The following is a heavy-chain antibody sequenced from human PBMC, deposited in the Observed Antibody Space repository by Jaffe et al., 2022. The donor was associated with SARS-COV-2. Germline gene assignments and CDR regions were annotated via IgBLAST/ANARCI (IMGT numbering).Heavy chain of an antibody. J-gene: IGHJ4*02. CDR1: GFTFSNAW. D-gene: IGHD3-22*01. CDR2: IKSKTDGGTT. CDR3: TTLTMIIVHNDY. V-gene: IGHV3-15*01. Sequence: EVQLVESGGGLVKSGGSLRLSCAASGFTFSNAWMNWVRQAPGKGLEWVGRIKSKTDGGTTDYAAPVKGRFTISRDDSKNTLYLQMNSLKTEDTAVYYCTTLTMIIVHNDYWGQGTLVTVSS.